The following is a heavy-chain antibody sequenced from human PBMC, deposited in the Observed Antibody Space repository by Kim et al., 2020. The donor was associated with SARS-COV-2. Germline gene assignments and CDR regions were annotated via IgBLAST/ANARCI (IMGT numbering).Heavy chain of an antibody. Sequence: SETLSLTCTVSGGSISSGDYYWSWIRQPPGKGLEWIGYIYYSGSTYYNPSLKSRVTISVDTSKNQFSLKLSSVTAADTAVYYCAREYCSSTSCYSGANWFDPWGQGTLVTVSS. CDR2: IYYSGST. CDR3: AREYCSSTSCYSGANWFDP. J-gene: IGHJ5*02. D-gene: IGHD2-2*01. V-gene: IGHV4-30-4*01. CDR1: GGSISSGDYY.